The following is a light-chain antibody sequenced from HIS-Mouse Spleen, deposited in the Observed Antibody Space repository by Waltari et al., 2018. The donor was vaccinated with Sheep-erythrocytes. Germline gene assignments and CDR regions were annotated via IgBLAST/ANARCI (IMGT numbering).Light chain of an antibody. CDR2: DVS. J-gene: IGLJ1*01. CDR3: CSYAGSYNHV. Sequence: QSALTQPRPVSGSPGQSVATPRTGTSRDVGGYNHASWYQQPPGKAPKLMIYDVSKRPSGVPDRFSGSKSGNTASLTISGLQAEDEADYYCCSYAGSYNHVFATGTKVTVL. CDR1: SRDVGGYNH. V-gene: IGLV2-11*01.